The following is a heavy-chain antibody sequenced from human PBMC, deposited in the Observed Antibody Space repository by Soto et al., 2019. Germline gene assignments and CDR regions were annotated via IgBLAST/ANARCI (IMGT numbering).Heavy chain of an antibody. D-gene: IGHD2-15*01. J-gene: IGHJ4*02. Sequence: WETLSLTCTVYGGSFSGYSWSWIRQPPGKGLEWIGEINQSGNANYTPSLKSRVTISVDTSKNQFSLKLSSVTAADTAVYYCARAHLQGFIVLAVAGQFDYCGQGALVTVSS. CDR3: ARAHLQGFIVLAVAGQFDY. CDR2: INQSGNA. CDR1: GGSFSGYS. V-gene: IGHV4-34*01.